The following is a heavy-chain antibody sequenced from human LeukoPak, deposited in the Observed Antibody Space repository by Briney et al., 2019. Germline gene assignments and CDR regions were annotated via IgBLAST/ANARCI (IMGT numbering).Heavy chain of an antibody. D-gene: IGHD6-13*01. Sequence: SETLSLTCAVYGGSFSGYYWSWIRQPPGKGLEWIGEINHSGSTNYNPSLKSRVTISVDTSKNQFSLNLSSVTAADTAVYYCARGQQLADYWGQGTLVTVSS. CDR1: GGSFSGYY. J-gene: IGHJ4*02. CDR2: INHSGST. CDR3: ARGQQLADY. V-gene: IGHV4-34*01.